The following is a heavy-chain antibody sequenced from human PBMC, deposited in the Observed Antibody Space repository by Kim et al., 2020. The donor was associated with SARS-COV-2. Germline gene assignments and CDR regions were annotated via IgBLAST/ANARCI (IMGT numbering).Heavy chain of an antibody. J-gene: IGHJ4*02. V-gene: IGHV3-66*01. CDR3: ARVWELSFDY. Sequence: STYYADSVKDRVTISRDNAKNTLYLQMSSLRADDTAVYYCARVWELSFDYWGQGTLVTVSS. CDR2: ST. D-gene: IGHD1-26*01.